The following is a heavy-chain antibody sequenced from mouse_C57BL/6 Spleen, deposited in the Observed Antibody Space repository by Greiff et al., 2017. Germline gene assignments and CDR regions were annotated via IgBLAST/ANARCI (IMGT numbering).Heavy chain of an antibody. Sequence: QVHVKQSGPGLVQPSQSLSITCTVSGFSLTSYGVHWVRQSPGKGLEWLGVIWSGGSTDYNAAFISRLSISKDNSKSQVFFKMNSLQADDTAIYYCARNGPYYYGSSYFDYWGQGTTLTVSS. CDR1: GFSLTSYG. CDR2: IWSGGST. CDR3: ARNGPYYYGSSYFDY. V-gene: IGHV2-2*01. J-gene: IGHJ2*01. D-gene: IGHD1-1*01.